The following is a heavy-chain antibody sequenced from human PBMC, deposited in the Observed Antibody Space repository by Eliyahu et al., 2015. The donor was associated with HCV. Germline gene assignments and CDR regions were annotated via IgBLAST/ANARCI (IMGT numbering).Heavy chain of an antibody. J-gene: IGHJ4*02. V-gene: IGHV3-23*01. CDR2: ITGTGDST. D-gene: IGHD2-2*01. Sequence: EVQLLESGGGLVQPGGSLRLSFAXSGFXFXHYXRSXVRQAPGKGLEWVSVITGTGDSTYYAYSVRGRFTISRDNFKNTLYLQMDSLRVDDAARYYCARASGVVLVPTAPSPYDYWGQGTLVTVSS. CDR3: ARASGVVLVPTAPSPYDY. CDR1: GFXFXHYX.